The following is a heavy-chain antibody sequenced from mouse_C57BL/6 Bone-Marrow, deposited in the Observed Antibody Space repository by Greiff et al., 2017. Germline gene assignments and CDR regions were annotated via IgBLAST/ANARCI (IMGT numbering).Heavy chain of an antibody. J-gene: IGHJ2*01. V-gene: IGHV6-3*01. CDR2: IRLKSDNYAT. CDR1: GFTFSNYW. CDR3: TNYYGPFDY. Sequence: EVKLQESGGGLVQPGGSMKLSCVASGFTFSNYWMNWVRQSPERGLEWVAQIRLKSDNYATHYAESVKGRFTISSDDSKSSVYLQMNNLRAEDTGIYYCTNYYGPFDYWGQGTTLTVSS. D-gene: IGHD1-1*01.